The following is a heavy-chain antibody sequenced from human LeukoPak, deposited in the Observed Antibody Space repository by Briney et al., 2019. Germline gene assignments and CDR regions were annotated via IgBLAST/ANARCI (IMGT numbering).Heavy chain of an antibody. V-gene: IGHV1-58*01. Sequence: SVKASCKASGFTFTSSAVQWVRQARGQRLEWIGWIVVGSGDTNYAQKFQERVTTTRDMSTSTAYMELSSLRSEDTAMYYCAADSKGDDAFDLWGQGTMVTVSS. J-gene: IGHJ3*01. CDR1: GFTFTSSA. CDR3: AADSKGDDAFDL. D-gene: IGHD3-16*01. CDR2: IVVGSGDT.